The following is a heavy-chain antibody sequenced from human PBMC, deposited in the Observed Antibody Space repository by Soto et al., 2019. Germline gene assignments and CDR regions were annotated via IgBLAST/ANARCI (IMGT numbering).Heavy chain of an antibody. D-gene: IGHD6-6*01. CDR2: ISDSGGST. J-gene: IGHJ4*02. Sequence: GGSLRLSCAASGFTFSSYGMGWVRQAPGKGLEWVSAISDSGGSTYYADSVKGRFTISRDNSKSTLYLQMNSLRVEDTAVYYCAKARYYSSSGGFDYWGQGTLVTVSS. V-gene: IGHV3-23*01. CDR3: AKARYYSSSGGFDY. CDR1: GFTFSSYG.